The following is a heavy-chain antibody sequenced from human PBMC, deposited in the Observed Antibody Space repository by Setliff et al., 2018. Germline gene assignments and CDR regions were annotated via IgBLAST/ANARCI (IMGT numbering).Heavy chain of an antibody. CDR1: GGSFRGYY. CDR3: ARESRYGGYMDV. CDR2: INHSGST. Sequence: LSLTCAVYGGSFRGYYWSWIRQPPGKGLEWIGEINHSGSTNYNPSLKSRVTISVDTSKNQFSLKLSSVTAADTAVYYCARESRYGGYMDVWGKGTTVTVSS. J-gene: IGHJ6*03. V-gene: IGHV4-34*01. D-gene: IGHD3-16*01.